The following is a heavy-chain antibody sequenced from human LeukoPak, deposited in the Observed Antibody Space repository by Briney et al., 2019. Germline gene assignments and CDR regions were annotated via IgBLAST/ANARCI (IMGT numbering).Heavy chain of an antibody. CDR1: GFTFRDYY. CDR3: ARAFNDAFDI. J-gene: IGHJ3*02. CDR2: ISNSVGSRM. Sequence: GGSLRLSCEATGFTFRDYYMGWIRQAPGKGLEWVSYISNSVGSRMFNAYSVKGRFTISRDNTKNSLYLQMNSLRAEDTAVYYCARAFNDAFDIWGQGTMVTVSS. V-gene: IGHV3-11*04.